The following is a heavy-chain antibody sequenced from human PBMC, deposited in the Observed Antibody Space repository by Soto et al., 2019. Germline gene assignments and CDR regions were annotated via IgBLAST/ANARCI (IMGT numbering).Heavy chain of an antibody. Sequence: QVQLVESGGGVVQPGRSLRLSCAASGFTFSSYGMHWVRQAPGKGLEWVAVISYDGSNKYYADSVKGRFTISRDNSKNTLYLQMNSLRDEDTAVYYCAKEYSGDDQDSYYYYYGMDVWGQGTTVTVSS. V-gene: IGHV3-30*18. CDR3: AKEYSGDDQDSYYYYYGMDV. CDR2: ISYDGSNK. J-gene: IGHJ6*02. CDR1: GFTFSSYG. D-gene: IGHD5-12*01.